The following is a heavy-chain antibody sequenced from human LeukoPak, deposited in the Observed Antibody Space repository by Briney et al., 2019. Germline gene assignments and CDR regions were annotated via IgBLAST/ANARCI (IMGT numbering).Heavy chain of an antibody. Sequence: SETLSLPCAVYGGSFSGYYWSWIRQPPGKGLEWIGEINHSGSTNYNPSLKSRVTISVDTSKNQFSLKLSSVTAADTAVYYCARSDSSGSFLFDYWGQGTLVTVSS. CDR2: INHSGST. CDR3: ARSDSSGSFLFDY. J-gene: IGHJ4*02. D-gene: IGHD3-22*01. CDR1: GGSFSGYY. V-gene: IGHV4-34*01.